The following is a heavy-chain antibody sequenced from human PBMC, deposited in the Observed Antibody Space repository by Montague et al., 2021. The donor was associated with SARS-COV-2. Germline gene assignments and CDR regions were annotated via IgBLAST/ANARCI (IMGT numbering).Heavy chain of an antibody. V-gene: IGHV4-34*01. Sequence: SETLSLTCAVYGGSFSGYYWSWIRQPPGKGLEWIGDVNHSGSTNYNPSLKSRVTISVDTSKSQFSLNMSSVTAADTAVYYCARVRAVPAAMRIFTLGRSYYGMDVWGQGTTVTVSS. CDR3: ARVRAVPAAMRIFTLGRSYYGMDV. CDR1: GGSFSGYY. J-gene: IGHJ6*02. CDR2: VNHSGST. D-gene: IGHD2-2*01.